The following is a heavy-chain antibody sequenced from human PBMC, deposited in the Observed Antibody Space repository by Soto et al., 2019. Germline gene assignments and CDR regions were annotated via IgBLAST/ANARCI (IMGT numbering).Heavy chain of an antibody. Sequence: SETLSLTCTVSGGSGRSDGYYWSWIRQPPGKGLEWTGFISNSGNTKFNPSLKSRVTISVDTSKNQFSLKLSSVTAADTAVYYCARDHWAPHYGSGSYYTTFGYWGQGTLVTVSS. CDR3: ARDHWAPHYGSGSYYTTFGY. J-gene: IGHJ4*02. CDR1: GGSGRSDGYY. V-gene: IGHV4-61*08. D-gene: IGHD3-10*01. CDR2: ISNSGNT.